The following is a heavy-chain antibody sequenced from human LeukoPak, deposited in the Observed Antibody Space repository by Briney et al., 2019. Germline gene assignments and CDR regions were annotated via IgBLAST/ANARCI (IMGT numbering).Heavy chain of an antibody. CDR1: GFTFSGYW. V-gene: IGHV3-7*01. CDR2: IKEDGSEK. J-gene: IGHJ4*02. D-gene: IGHD7-27*01. CDR3: SRGNWGSSGGHC. Sequence: GGSLRLSCAASGFTFSGYWMIWVRQAPGKGLEWVANIKEDGSEKRYAESVKGRFTISRDNAENTLYLQLSSLRAEDTAVYYCSRGNWGSSGGHCWGQGTLVTVSS.